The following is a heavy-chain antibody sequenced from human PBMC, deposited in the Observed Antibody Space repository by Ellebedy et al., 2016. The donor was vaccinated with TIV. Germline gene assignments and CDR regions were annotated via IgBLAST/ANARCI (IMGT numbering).Heavy chain of an antibody. CDR3: ARTFPYYYDSSGYYGHYFQH. D-gene: IGHD3-22*01. J-gene: IGHJ1*01. V-gene: IGHV4-34*01. CDR1: GGSLSGYY. Sequence: MPSETLSLTCAVYGGSLSGYYWSWIRKPQGKGMEWIGEINHSGSTNYNPSLNSPFTISVDTSKNQFTLKLSSVTAADTAVYYCARTFPYYYDSSGYYGHYFQHWGQGTLVTVSS. CDR2: INHSGST.